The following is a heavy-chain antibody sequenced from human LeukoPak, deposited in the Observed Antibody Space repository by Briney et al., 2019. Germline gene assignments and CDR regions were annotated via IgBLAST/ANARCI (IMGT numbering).Heavy chain of an antibody. CDR2: INHSGST. CDR3: ARDHAGGHDY. D-gene: IGHD3-16*01. CDR1: GGSFSGYY. Sequence: SETLSLTCAVYGGSFSGYYWSWIRQPPGKGLEWIGEINHSGSTNYNPSLKSRVTISVDTSKNQSSLKLSSVTAADTAVYYCARDHAGGHDYWGQGTLVTVSS. V-gene: IGHV4-34*01. J-gene: IGHJ4*02.